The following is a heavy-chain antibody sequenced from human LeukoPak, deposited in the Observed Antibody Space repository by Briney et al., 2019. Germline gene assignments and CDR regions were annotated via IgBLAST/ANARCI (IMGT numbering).Heavy chain of an antibody. D-gene: IGHD2-15*01. J-gene: IGHJ6*03. V-gene: IGHV4-59*01. CDR2: IHYSGST. Sequence: SETLSLTRTVSGGSISSYYWSWIRQPPGKGLEWIGYIHYSGSTYYNPSLKSRVTVSVDTSKNQFSLKLSSVTAADTAVYYCARTTEGYCRGRSCYSYYYYMDVWGKGTTVTVSS. CDR1: GGSISSYY. CDR3: ARTTEGYCRGRSCYSYYYYMDV.